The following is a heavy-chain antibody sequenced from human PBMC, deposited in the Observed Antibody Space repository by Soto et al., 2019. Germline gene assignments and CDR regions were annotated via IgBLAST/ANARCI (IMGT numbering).Heavy chain of an antibody. D-gene: IGHD3-9*01. CDR1: RESIGRRGYY. Sequence: SKTLSIRSTVTRESIGRRGYYWGWIRQPQGKGLEWIGSIYYSGSTYNNPSLSSRVSMSIDTSKDQFSLKLKSVTAADTALYFCASHYFDSWTGHYTGVFYFDFWGQGALATVS. CDR3: ASHYFDSWTGHYTGVFYFDF. V-gene: IGHV4-39*01. CDR2: IYYSGST. J-gene: IGHJ4*02.